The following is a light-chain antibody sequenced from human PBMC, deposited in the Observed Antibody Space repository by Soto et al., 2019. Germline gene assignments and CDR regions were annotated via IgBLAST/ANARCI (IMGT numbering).Light chain of an antibody. CDR2: EVN. CDR1: SSDVGGYNY. J-gene: IGLJ1*01. Sequence: QSVLTQPPSASVSPGQSVAISCTGTSSDVGGYNYVSWYQQHPGKAPKLMIYEVNKRPSGVPDRFSGSKSGNTASLTVSGLQAEDEADYYCSSYAGSSNVFGTGTKATAL. V-gene: IGLV2-8*01. CDR3: SSYAGSSNV.